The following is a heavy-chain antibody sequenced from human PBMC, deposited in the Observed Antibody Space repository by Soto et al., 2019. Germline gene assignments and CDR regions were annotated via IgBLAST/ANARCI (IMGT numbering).Heavy chain of an antibody. CDR3: TREGPAPPYYFYDY. J-gene: IGHJ4*02. Sequence: TGGSLRLSCAASGFSFSTYTMNWIRQAPGKGLEWVSYVSGTGNIVYYADSVKGRFTASRDNAKNSLYLQMNSLRDEDSALYYCTREGPAPPYYFYDYWGQGTLVTVSS. CDR2: VSGTGNIV. V-gene: IGHV3-48*02. D-gene: IGHD3-10*01. CDR1: GFSFSTYT.